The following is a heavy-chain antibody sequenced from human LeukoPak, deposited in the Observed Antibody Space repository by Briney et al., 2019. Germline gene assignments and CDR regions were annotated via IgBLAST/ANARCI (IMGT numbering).Heavy chain of an antibody. J-gene: IGHJ4*02. D-gene: IGHD5-12*01. CDR3: AKGFRRGYSGYVEYYFDY. V-gene: IGHV3-23*01. CDR2: ISGSGTST. CDR1: GFTFSSHT. Sequence: GGSLRLSCEASGFTFSSHTMTWVRQAPGKGLEWVSSISGSGTSTYYADSVKGRFTISRDNSKNTLYLQMYSLRAEDAAVYYCAKGFRRGYSGYVEYYFDYWGQGTLVTVSS.